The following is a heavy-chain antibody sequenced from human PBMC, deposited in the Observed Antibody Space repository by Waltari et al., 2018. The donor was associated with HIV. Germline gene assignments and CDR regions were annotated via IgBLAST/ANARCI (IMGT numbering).Heavy chain of an antibody. J-gene: IGHJ4*02. Sequence: QVHLVQSGPEVKKPGASVKVSCKASGYRFTSHDISWVRQAPAQGLEWMGWISTYNGNTNFAQRLQGRVTMTTDTSTSTAYMELRSLRSDDTAVYFCARAGNPRDYGMSYYFDYWGQGTLVTVSS. CDR3: ARAGNPRDYGMSYYFDY. CDR1: GYRFTSHD. V-gene: IGHV1-18*01. D-gene: IGHD4-17*01. CDR2: ISTYNGNT.